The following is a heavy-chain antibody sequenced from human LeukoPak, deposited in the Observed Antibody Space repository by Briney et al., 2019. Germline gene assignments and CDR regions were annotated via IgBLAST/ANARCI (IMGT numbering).Heavy chain of an antibody. CDR3: AKLVDAEYYFDY. CDR1: GFTFSSYG. J-gene: IGHJ4*02. D-gene: IGHD2/OR15-2a*01. CDR2: ISYDESNK. Sequence: GRSLRLSCAASGFTFSSYGMHWVRQAPGKGLEWVAVISYDESNKYYADSVKGRFTISRDNSKNTLYLQMNSLRAEDTAVYYCAKLVDAEYYFDYWGQGTLVTVSS. V-gene: IGHV3-30*18.